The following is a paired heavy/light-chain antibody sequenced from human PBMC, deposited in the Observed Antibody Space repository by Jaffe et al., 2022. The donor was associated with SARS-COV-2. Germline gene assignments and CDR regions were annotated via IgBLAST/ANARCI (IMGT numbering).Heavy chain of an antibody. CDR1: GFSFRNYA. J-gene: IGHJ3*01. CDR2: ISDDGTNQ. Sequence: QVQLVNSGGGVVQPGRSLRLSCAASGFSFRNYAMYWVRQAPGMGLEWVALISDDGTNQYYADFAKGRFTISRDNSQFTLYLQMNDLRPEDTAVYYCARAECGGDCYPGHALDVWGQGTMVTVS. D-gene: IGHD2-21*02. CDR3: ARAECGGDCYPGHALDV. V-gene: IGHV3-30*01.
Light chain of an antibody. CDR2: RDN. CDR3: AAWDDSLGGVG. Sequence: QSVLTQPPSASGTPGQRVTISCSGSSSNIGRYSVYWYQQLPGAAPKLLIYRDNQRPSGVPDRFSGSKSGTSGSLAISGLQSEDEADYHCAAWDDSLGGVGFGGGTKLTVL. J-gene: IGLJ2*01. CDR1: SSNIGRYS. V-gene: IGLV1-47*01.